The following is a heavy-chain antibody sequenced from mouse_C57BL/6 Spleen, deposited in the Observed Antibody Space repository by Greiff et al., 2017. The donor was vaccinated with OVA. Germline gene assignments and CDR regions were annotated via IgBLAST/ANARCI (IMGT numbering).Heavy chain of an antibody. CDR3: ARGEGMDY. CDR2: IYPGDGDT. Sequence: VQRVESGPELVKPGASVKISCKASGYAFSSSWMNWVKQRPGKGLEWIGRIYPGDGDTNYNGKFKGKATLTADKSSSTAYMQLSSLASEDSAVYFCARGEGMDYWGQGTSVTVSS. J-gene: IGHJ4*01. V-gene: IGHV1-82*01. CDR1: GYAFSSSW.